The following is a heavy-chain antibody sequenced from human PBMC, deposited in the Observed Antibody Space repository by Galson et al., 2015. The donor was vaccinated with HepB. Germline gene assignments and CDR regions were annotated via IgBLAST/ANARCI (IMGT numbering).Heavy chain of an antibody. J-gene: IGHJ4*02. CDR3: AYNYYDSSGYYPFDY. CDR1: GFSLSTSGVG. D-gene: IGHD3-22*01. CDR2: IYWDDDK. Sequence: PALVKPTQTLTLTCTFSGFSLSTSGVGVGWIRQPPGKALEWLALIYWDDDKRYSPSLKSRLTITKDTFKNQVVLTMTNMDPVDTATYYCAYNYYDSSGYYPFDYWGQGTLVTVSS. V-gene: IGHV2-5*02.